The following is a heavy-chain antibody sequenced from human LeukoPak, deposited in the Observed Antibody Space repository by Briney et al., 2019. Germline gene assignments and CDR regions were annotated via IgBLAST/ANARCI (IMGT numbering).Heavy chain of an antibody. CDR3: ARVAVGKQLAPTYYYYMDV. CDR2: IYYSGST. V-gene: IGHV4-59*01. Sequence: SETQSLTCTVSGGSISSYYWSWIRQPPGKGLEWIGYIYYSGSTNYNPSLKSRVTISVDTSKNQFSLKLSSVTAADTAVYYCARVAVGKQLAPTYYYYMDVWGKGTTVTVSS. CDR1: GGSISSYY. D-gene: IGHD6-19*01. J-gene: IGHJ6*03.